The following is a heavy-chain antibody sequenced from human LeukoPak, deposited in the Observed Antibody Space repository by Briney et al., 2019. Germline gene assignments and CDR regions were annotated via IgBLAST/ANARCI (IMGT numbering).Heavy chain of an antibody. V-gene: IGHV3-11*01. CDR3: AREDIVVVPAAISLQIWFDP. CDR1: GFTFSDYY. D-gene: IGHD2-2*02. Sequence: RGSLRLSCAASGFTFSDYYMSWIRQAPGKGLEWVSYISSSGSTIYYADSVKGRFTISRDNAKNSLYLQMNSLRAEDTAVYYCAREDIVVVPAAISLQIWFDPWGQGTLVTVSS. J-gene: IGHJ5*02. CDR2: ISSSGSTI.